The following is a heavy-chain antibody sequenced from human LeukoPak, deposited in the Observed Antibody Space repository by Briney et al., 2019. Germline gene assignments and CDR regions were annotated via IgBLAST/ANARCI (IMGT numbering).Heavy chain of an antibody. V-gene: IGHV3-33*08. CDR3: VRDLGVGNYGDY. CDR1: GFTFSNFW. J-gene: IGHJ4*02. Sequence: PGGSLRLSCAASGFTFSNFWMHWVRQAPGKGLDQMAVIGHDGTYQRYADSVKGRFTISRDNSKNTLYLHMTNLRAEDTAVYYCVRDLGVGNYGDYWGQGTVVTVSS. D-gene: IGHD3-16*01. CDR2: IGHDGTYQ.